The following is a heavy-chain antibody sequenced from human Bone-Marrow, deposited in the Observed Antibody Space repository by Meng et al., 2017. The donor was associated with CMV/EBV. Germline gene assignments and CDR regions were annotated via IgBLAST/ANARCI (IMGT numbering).Heavy chain of an antibody. J-gene: IGHJ4*02. D-gene: IGHD3-3*01. CDR1: GFTFSSYW. CDR3: AKARSVYDFWSGGDY. CDR2: ISGSGGST. Sequence: GESLKISCAASGFTFSSYWMSWVRQAPGKGLEWVSGISGSGGSTYYADSVKGRFTISRDNSKNTLYLQMNSLRAEDTAVYYCAKARSVYDFWSGGDYWGQGTLVTVSS. V-gene: IGHV3-23*01.